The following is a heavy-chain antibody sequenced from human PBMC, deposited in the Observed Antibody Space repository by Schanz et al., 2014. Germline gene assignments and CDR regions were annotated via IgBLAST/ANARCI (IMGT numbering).Heavy chain of an antibody. Sequence: VQLVESGGGLVQPGGSLRLSCAASGFTFTSYSMHWVRQAPGMGLEWVAFIRYDGSSKYYADSVRGRFTISRDDSKNTLYLQMNSLRPEDTAVYYCAKDHFGHYDSSGCSDCYYYGMDVWGQGTTVTVSS. CDR1: GFTFTSYS. D-gene: IGHD3-22*01. J-gene: IGHJ6*02. CDR2: IRYDGSSK. CDR3: AKDHFGHYDSSGCSDCYYYGMDV. V-gene: IGHV3-30*02.